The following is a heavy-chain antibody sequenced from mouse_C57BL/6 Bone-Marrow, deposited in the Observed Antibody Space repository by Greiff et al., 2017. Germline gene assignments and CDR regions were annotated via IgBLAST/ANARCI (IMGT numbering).Heavy chain of an antibody. V-gene: IGHV1-81*01. D-gene: IGHD4-1*01. CDR2: IYPRSGNT. J-gene: IGHJ3*01. CDR1: GYTFTSYG. CDR3: ARGALGWFAY. Sequence: VQLQQSGAELARPGASVKLSCKASGYTFTSYGISWVKQRTGQGLEWIGEIYPRSGNTYYNEKFKGKATLTADKSSSTAYMELRSLASEDSAVYFCARGALGWFAYWGQGTLVTVSA.